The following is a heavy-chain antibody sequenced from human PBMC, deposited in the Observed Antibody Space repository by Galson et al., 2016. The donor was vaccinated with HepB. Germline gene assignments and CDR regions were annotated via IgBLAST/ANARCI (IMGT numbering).Heavy chain of an antibody. D-gene: IGHD1-7*01. Sequence: SLRLSCAASGFTFSCCSLHWVRRAPGKGLEWVAVISNDGSSKYYADSVKGQFTISRDNSTNTVFVEMHSLRADDTGVYYCARANWKYSAYYFDFWGQGTLVTVSS. CDR1: GFTFSCCS. CDR2: ISNDGSSK. V-gene: IGHV3-30-3*01. CDR3: ARANWKYSAYYFDF. J-gene: IGHJ4*02.